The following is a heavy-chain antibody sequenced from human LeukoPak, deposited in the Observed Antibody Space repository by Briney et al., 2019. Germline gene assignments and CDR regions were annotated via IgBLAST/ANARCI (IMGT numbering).Heavy chain of an antibody. D-gene: IGHD5-12*01. CDR1: GFTLSAYW. V-gene: IGHV3-74*01. CDR3: TRDWRNLGYDY. CDR2: IEGDGNRI. J-gene: IGHJ4*02. Sequence: GGSLRLSCAASGFTLSAYWMHWVRQAPGKGLMWVSRIEGDGNRITYADSVKGRFSISRDNAKNTLYLQMNSLRAEDTAVYYCTRDWRNLGYDYWGQGTLVTVSS.